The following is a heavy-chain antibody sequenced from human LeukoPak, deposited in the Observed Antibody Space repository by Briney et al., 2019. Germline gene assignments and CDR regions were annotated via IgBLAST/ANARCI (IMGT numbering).Heavy chain of an antibody. CDR3: ARRPGGWLYYYYMDV. V-gene: IGHV4-34*01. CDR2: INHSGST. CDR1: GGSFSGYY. D-gene: IGHD6-19*01. J-gene: IGHJ6*03. Sequence: PSETLSLTCAVYGGSFSGYYWSWIRQPPGKGLEWIGEINHSGSTNYNPSLKSRVTISVDTSKNQFSLKLSSVTAADTAVYYCARRPGGWLYYYYMDVWGKGTTVTISS.